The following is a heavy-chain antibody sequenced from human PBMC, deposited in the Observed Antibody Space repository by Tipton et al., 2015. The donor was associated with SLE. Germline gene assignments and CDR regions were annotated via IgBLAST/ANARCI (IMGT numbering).Heavy chain of an antibody. CDR3: ARARHITAFDI. Sequence: LTCTVSGGSISSYYWSWIRQPPGKGLEWIGYIYYSGSTNYNPSLKSRVTISVDTSKNQFSLKLSSVTAADTAVYYCARARHITAFDIWGQGTMVTVSS. CDR2: IYYSGST. CDR1: GGSISSYY. V-gene: IGHV4-59*01. D-gene: IGHD2-21*01. J-gene: IGHJ3*02.